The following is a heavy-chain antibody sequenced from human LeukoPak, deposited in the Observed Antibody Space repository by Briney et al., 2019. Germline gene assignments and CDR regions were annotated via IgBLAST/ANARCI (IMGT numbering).Heavy chain of an antibody. Sequence: PGGSLRLSCAASGFTFSSYGMHWVRQAPGKGLEWVANIKQDGSEKYYVDSVKGRFTISRDNAKNSLYLQMNSLRAEDTAVYYCARVAKGGYYYDSSGYPPDYWGQGTLVTVSS. CDR2: IKQDGSEK. CDR1: GFTFSSYG. CDR3: ARVAKGGYYYDSSGYPPDY. J-gene: IGHJ4*02. D-gene: IGHD3-22*01. V-gene: IGHV3-7*01.